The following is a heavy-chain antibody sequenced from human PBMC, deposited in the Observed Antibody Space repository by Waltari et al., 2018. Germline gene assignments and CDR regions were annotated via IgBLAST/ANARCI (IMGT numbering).Heavy chain of an antibody. J-gene: IGHJ4*02. CDR2: IITILGIA. CDR1: GYSFTSYW. Sequence: VQLVQSGAEVKKPGESLKISCKGSGYSFTSYWIGWVRQMPGKGLEWMGRIITILGIAHYAQKFQGRVTITADEATSTAYMELSSLRSEDTAVYYCARAKPFLDGTTDVGFDYWGQGTLVIVSS. CDR3: ARAKPFLDGTTDVGFDY. D-gene: IGHD1-1*01. V-gene: IGHV1-69*09.